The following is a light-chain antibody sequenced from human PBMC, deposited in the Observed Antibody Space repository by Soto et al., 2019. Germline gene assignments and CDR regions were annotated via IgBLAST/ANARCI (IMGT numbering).Light chain of an antibody. CDR1: SSDVGSYNL. V-gene: IGLV2-23*01. Sequence: QSVLTQPASVSGSPGQSITISCTGTSSDVGSYNLVSWYQQHPGKAPKLMIYEGSKRPSGVSNRFSGSKSGNTASLTISGLQAEDEADYYCCSYAGSSTWNVFATGTKLTVL. CDR3: CSYAGSSTWNV. CDR2: EGS. J-gene: IGLJ1*01.